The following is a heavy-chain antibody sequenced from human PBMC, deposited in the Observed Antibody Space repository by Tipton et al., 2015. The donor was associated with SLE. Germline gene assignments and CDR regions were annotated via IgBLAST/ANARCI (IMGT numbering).Heavy chain of an antibody. D-gene: IGHD3-10*01. CDR2: IWYDGSNK. CDR1: GFTFSSYG. CDR3: ARGTGIERNYYYYYYMDV. V-gene: IGHV3-33*01. Sequence: SLRLSCAASGFTFSSYGMHWVRQAPGKGLEWVAVIWYDGSNKYYADSVKGRFTISRDNSKNTLYLQMNSLRAEDTAVYYCARGTGIERNYYYYYYMDVWGKGTTVTVSS. J-gene: IGHJ6*03.